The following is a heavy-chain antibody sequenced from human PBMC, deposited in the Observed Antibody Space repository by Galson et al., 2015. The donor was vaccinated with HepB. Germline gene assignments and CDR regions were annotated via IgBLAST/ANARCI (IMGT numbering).Heavy chain of an antibody. V-gene: IGHV1-69*10. D-gene: IGHD2-15*01. CDR3: ASYCSGGSCYSRRYYYYYYMDV. CDR1: GGTFSSYA. J-gene: IGHJ6*03. CDR2: IIPILGIA. Sequence: SVKVSCKASGGTFSSYAISWVRQAPGQGLEWMGGIIPILGIANYAQKFQGRVTITADKSTSTAYMELSSLRSEDTAVYYCASYCSGGSCYSRRYYYYYYMDVWGKGTTVTVSS.